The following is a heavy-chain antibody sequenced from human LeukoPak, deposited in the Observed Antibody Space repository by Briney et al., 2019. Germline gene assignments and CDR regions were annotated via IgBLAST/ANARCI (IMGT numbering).Heavy chain of an antibody. D-gene: IGHD3-22*01. CDR3: ARDSRDRYYYDSSGYYYDAFDI. CDR1: GGSISSGGYY. V-gene: IGHV4-31*03. CDR2: IYYSGST. J-gene: IGHJ3*02. Sequence: SQTLSLTCTVSGGSISSGGYYWRWIRQHPGKGLEWIGYIYYSGSTYYNPSLKSRVTISVDTSKNQFSLKLSSVTTADTAVYYCARDSRDRYYYDSSGYYYDAFDIWGQGTMVTVSS.